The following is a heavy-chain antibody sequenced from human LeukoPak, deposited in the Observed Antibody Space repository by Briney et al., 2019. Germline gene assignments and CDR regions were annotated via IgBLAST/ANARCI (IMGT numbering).Heavy chain of an antibody. Sequence: GGSLRLSCEASGFTFRSYWMHWVRQAPGKGLVWVSRINGDGSSTSYADSVKGRFTISRDNAKNTLYLQMNSLRAEDSAVYYCARELAYYDSSGYYLYWGQGTLVTVSS. D-gene: IGHD3-22*01. V-gene: IGHV3-74*01. CDR3: ARELAYYDSSGYYLY. J-gene: IGHJ4*02. CDR2: INGDGSST. CDR1: GFTFRSYW.